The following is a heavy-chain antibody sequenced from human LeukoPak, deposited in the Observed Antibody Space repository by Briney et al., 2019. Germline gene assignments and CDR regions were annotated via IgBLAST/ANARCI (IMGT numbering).Heavy chain of an antibody. Sequence: ASVKVSCKASGYTFTSYYMHWVRQAPGQGLEWMGMINPSGGSTSYAQKFQGRVTMTRDTSTSTVYMELSSLRSEDTAAYYCARDLTVGARPDAFDIWGQGTMVTVSS. D-gene: IGHD1-26*01. V-gene: IGHV1-46*01. CDR2: INPSGGST. CDR3: ARDLTVGARPDAFDI. J-gene: IGHJ3*02. CDR1: GYTFTSYY.